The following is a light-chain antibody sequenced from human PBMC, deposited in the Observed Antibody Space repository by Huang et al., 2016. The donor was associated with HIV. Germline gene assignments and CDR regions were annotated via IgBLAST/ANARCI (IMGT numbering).Light chain of an antibody. CDR1: QNINDF. Sequence: EIVLTQSPATLSLPPGERATVSCRASQNINDFLAWYQQTPGQPPRLLIYDASTRASGIPARFSGNGSGTDFTLMISSLEPEDFAVYYCQQRSTWPRSITFGQGTRLEI. CDR2: DAS. CDR3: QQRSTWPRSIT. J-gene: IGKJ5*01. V-gene: IGKV3-11*01.